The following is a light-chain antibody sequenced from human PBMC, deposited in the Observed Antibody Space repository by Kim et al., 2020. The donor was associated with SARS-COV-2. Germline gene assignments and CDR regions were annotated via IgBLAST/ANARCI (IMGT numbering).Light chain of an antibody. CDR3: QKYNGAPWT. Sequence: ASVGDRVTITCRASQGISKDLAWYQQKPGNAPKLLIFAASALQSGVPTRFSGSGSGTDFTLTISSLQHEDVATYYCQKYNGAPWTFGQGTKVDIK. V-gene: IGKV1-27*01. CDR2: AAS. CDR1: QGISKD. J-gene: IGKJ1*01.